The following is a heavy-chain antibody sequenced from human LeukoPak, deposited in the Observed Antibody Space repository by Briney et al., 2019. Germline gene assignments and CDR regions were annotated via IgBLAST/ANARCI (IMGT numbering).Heavy chain of an antibody. CDR2: ISSSSSYI. J-gene: IGHJ3*02. D-gene: IGHD6-19*01. CDR1: GFTFSSYS. CDR3: AKMGQGSCGWYGSVAFDI. V-gene: IGHV3-21*04. Sequence: GGSLRLSCAASGFTFSSYSMNWVRQAPGKGLEWVSSISSSSSYIYYADSVKGRFTISRDNAKNPLYLQMNSLRAEDTAVYYCAKMGQGSCGWYGSVAFDIWGQGTMVTISS.